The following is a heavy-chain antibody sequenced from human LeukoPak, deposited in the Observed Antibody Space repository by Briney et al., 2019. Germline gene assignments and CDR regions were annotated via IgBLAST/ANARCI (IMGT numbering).Heavy chain of an antibody. J-gene: IGHJ4*02. CDR3: VRKIGSPPSPGHFDY. V-gene: IGHV3-30*03. CDR1: GFTFSSYG. Sequence: GGSLRLSCAASGFTFSSYGMHWVRQAPGKGLEWVTFISYDGNNKKYADSVAGRFTISRDNSKNTLYLQMNSVRPEDTALYYCVRKIGSPPSPGHFDYWGQGTLVTVSS. D-gene: IGHD1-26*01. CDR2: ISYDGNNK.